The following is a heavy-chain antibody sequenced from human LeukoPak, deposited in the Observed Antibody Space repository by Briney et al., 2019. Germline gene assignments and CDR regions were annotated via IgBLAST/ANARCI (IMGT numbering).Heavy chain of an antibody. V-gene: IGHV3-23*01. CDR2: ISGSGGST. CDR1: GFTFSSYA. J-gene: IGHJ4*02. Sequence: GGSLRLSCAASGFTFSSYAMSWVRQAPGKGPEWVSAISGSGGSTYYADSVKGRFTISRDNSKNTLYLQMNSLRAEDTAVYYCAKELYCSSTSCYAGHFDYWGQGTLVTVSS. D-gene: IGHD2-2*01. CDR3: AKELYCSSTSCYAGHFDY.